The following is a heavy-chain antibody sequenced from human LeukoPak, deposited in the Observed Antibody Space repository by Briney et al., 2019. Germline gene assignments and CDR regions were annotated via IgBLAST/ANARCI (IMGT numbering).Heavy chain of an antibody. CDR2: ISGSGGST. CDR1: GFPFSDYY. D-gene: IGHD3-16*02. CDR3: AKGPGYDYVWGSYRTD. J-gene: IGHJ4*02. Sequence: PGGSLRLSCAASGFPFSDYYMSWVRQAPGKGLEWVSAISGSGGSTYYADSVKGRFTISRDNSKNALYLQMNSLRAEDTAVYYCAKGPGYDYVWGSYRTDWGQGTLVTVSS. V-gene: IGHV3-23*01.